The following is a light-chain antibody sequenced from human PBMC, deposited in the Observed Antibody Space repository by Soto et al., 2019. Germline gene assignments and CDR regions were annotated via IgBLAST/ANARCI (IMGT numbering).Light chain of an antibody. CDR2: AAS. CDR1: QGINIW. V-gene: IGKV1-12*01. Sequence: DIPMTQSPSSVSASVGDRVTITCRASQGINIWLAWYQQKPGKAPNLLIYAASSLQSGVPSRFSGSGSGTEFTLTISSLQPEDFATYYCQQANGFPYTFGQGTKLQIK. CDR3: QQANGFPYT. J-gene: IGKJ2*01.